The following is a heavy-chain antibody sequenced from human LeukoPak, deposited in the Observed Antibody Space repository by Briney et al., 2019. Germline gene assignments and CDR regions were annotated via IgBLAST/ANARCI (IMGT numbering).Heavy chain of an antibody. CDR1: GGSISSYY. V-gene: IGHV4-59*01. Sequence: SETLSLTCTVSGGSISSYYWSWIRQPPGKGLEWIGYIYYGGSTNYNPSLKSRVTISVDTSKNQFSLKLSSVTAADTAVYYCARGGSSWPYYFDYWGQGTLVTVSS. CDR3: ARGGSSWPYYFDY. J-gene: IGHJ4*02. CDR2: IYYGGST. D-gene: IGHD6-13*01.